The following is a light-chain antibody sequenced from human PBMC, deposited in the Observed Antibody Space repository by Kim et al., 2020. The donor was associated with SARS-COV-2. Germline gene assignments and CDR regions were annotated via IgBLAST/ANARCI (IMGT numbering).Light chain of an antibody. Sequence: RVTISCTGSISNIGAYYDVHWYQQVPGTAPKLLIHDNTNRPSGVPDRFSGSKSGTSASLDITGLQAEDEAVYYCQSYDRSLSGSVFGGGTQLTVL. CDR3: QSYDRSLSGSV. J-gene: IGLJ3*02. CDR2: DNT. V-gene: IGLV1-40*01. CDR1: ISNIGAYYD.